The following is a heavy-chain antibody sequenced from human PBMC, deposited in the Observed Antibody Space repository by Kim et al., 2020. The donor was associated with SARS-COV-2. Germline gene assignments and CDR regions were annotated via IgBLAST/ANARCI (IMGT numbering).Heavy chain of an antibody. CDR2: INHSGST. J-gene: IGHJ4*02. V-gene: IGHV4-34*01. D-gene: IGHD5-18*01. Sequence: SETLSLTCAVYGGSFSGYYWSWIRQPPGKGLEWIGEINHSGSTNYNPSLKSRVTISVDTSKNQFSLKLSSVTAADTAVYYCARGRYSLKFWGQGTLVTVS. CDR1: GGSFSGYY. CDR3: ARGRYSLKF.